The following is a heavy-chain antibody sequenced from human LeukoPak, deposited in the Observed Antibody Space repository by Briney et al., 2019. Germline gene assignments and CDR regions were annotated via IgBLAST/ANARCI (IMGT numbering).Heavy chain of an antibody. CDR1: GGSISNYY. CDR3: ARDGYSLAGNDY. V-gene: IGHV4-4*07. J-gene: IGHJ4*02. D-gene: IGHD6-19*01. Sequence: SETLSLTCTVSGGSISNYYWSWIRQPAGKGLEWIGRIYTSGSTNYNPSLSTNYNPSLKSRVAVSVDTSKNQFSLKLTSVTAADTAVYYRARDGYSLAGNDYWGQGTLVTVSS. CDR2: IYTSGSTNYNPSLST.